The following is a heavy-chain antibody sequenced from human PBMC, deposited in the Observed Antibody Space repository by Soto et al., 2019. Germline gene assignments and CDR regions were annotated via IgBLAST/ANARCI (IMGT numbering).Heavy chain of an antibody. CDR3: ARTVGAAYYFDF. CDR2: INTSGST. J-gene: IGHJ4*02. CDR1: GDSMTKYY. D-gene: IGHD1-26*01. V-gene: IGHV4-4*07. Sequence: QVQLQESGPGLVKPSETLSLTCTVSGDSMTKYYWSWIRQPAGKGLEWIGRINTSGSTNYNPSLKSRVTMSIDTSNKHFSLSLKSVTAADTAVYYCARTVGAAYYFDFWGQGALVTVSS.